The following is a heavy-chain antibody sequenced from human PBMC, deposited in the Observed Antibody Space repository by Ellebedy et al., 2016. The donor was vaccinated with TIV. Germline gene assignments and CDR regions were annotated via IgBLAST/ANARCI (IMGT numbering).Heavy chain of an antibody. CDR3: ARVIGLFDCDGAICSPPPPLDY. J-gene: IGHJ4*02. Sequence: ASVKVSCKASDDRFPSYGLSWVRQAPGQGLEWMGWISGKNGKTEYGQKFQGRVTMTIDTSRNTSYMDLENLKVDDTAVYYCARVIGLFDCDGAICSPPPPLDYWGQGTLVTVSS. V-gene: IGHV1-18*01. D-gene: IGHD2-21*01. CDR1: DDRFPSYG. CDR2: ISGKNGKT.